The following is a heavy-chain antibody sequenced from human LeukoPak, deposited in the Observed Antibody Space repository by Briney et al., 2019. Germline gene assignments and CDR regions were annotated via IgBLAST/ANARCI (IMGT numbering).Heavy chain of an antibody. D-gene: IGHD3-16*01. V-gene: IGHV3-53*04. CDR1: GFTVSSYY. Sequence: GGSLRLSCAASGFTVSSYYMIWVRQAPGMGLEWVSVIYGGGSTYYADSVKGRFTISRHNSENTLYLQMDSLRAEDTAVYYCASSIATPGGFDYWGQGTLVTVSS. J-gene: IGHJ4*02. CDR3: ASSIATPGGFDY. CDR2: IYGGGST.